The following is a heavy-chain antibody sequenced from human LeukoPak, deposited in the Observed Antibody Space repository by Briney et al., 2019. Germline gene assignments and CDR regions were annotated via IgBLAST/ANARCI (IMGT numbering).Heavy chain of an antibody. V-gene: IGHV4-39*07. CDR1: GGSITSDSYY. D-gene: IGHD6-19*01. CDR3: ARAGGWSPYNWFDP. J-gene: IGHJ5*02. CDR2: VYYSGST. Sequence: SETLSLTCTVSGGSITSDSYYWDWIRQPPGEGLEWIGSVYYSGSTYYNPSLKSRVTISVDTSKIQFSLKLSSVTAADTAVYYCARAGGWSPYNWFDPWGQGTLVTVSS.